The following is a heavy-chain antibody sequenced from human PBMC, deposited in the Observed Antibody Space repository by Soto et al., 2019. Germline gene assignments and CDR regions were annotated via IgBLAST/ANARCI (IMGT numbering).Heavy chain of an antibody. CDR2: IYPGDSDT. D-gene: IGHD2-15*01. J-gene: IGHJ4*02. Sequence: VTLQISSAGSVYSFTTFWIVHWIGCVRQTPDKGLEWVGIIYPGDSDTRYSPSFQGHVTISADKSTSTAYLQWSSLKASDTAMYYCVRANTQQLLHPAYFDFWGQGTQVTVSS. CDR1: VYSFTTFWIVHW. V-gene: IGHV5-51*01. CDR3: VRANTQQLLHPAYFDF.